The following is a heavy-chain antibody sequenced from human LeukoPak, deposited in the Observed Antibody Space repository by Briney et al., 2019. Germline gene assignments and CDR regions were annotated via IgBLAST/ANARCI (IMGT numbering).Heavy chain of an antibody. J-gene: IGHJ4*02. CDR1: GFTFDDYG. CDR3: ASKDYGDYGITDY. Sequence: GGSLRLSCAASGFTFDDYGMSWVRQAPGKGLEWVSAISGSGGSTYYADSVKGRFTISRDNSKNTLYLQMNSLRAEDTAVYYCASKDYGDYGITDYWGQGTLVTVSS. CDR2: ISGSGGST. V-gene: IGHV3-23*01. D-gene: IGHD4-17*01.